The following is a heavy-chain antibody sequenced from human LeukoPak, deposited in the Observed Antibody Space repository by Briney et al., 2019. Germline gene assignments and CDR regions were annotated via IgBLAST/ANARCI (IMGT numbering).Heavy chain of an antibody. CDR2: INHSGST. CDR1: GFTFSTYA. J-gene: IGHJ6*02. Sequence: GSLRLSCAASGFTFSTYAMSWVRQPPGKGLEWIGEINHSGSTNYNPSLKSRVTISVDTSKNQFSLKLSSVTAADTAVYYCARLRITIFGVVTSWYYYGMDVWGQGTTVTVSS. D-gene: IGHD3-3*01. V-gene: IGHV4-34*01. CDR3: ARLRITIFGVVTSWYYYGMDV.